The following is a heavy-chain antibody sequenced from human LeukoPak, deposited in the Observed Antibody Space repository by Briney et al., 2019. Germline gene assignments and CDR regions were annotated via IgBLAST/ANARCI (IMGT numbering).Heavy chain of an antibody. CDR3: ARVIYGGWQGELSD. CDR2: INSDGSTT. D-gene: IGHD4-23*01. CDR1: GFTFSGYW. Sequence: PGGSLRLSCAASGFTFSGYWMHWGRQAPGKGLVWVSRINSDGSTTSYADSVMGRFTISRDNAKNTLYLQMNSLRAEDTAVYYCARVIYGGWQGELSDWGQGTLVTVSS. J-gene: IGHJ4*02. V-gene: IGHV3-74*01.